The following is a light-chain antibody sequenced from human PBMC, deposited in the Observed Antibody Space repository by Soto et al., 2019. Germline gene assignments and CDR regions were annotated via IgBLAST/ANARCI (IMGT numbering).Light chain of an antibody. Sequence: QSVLTQPPSASGTPGQRVTISCSGSSSNIGSNYVYWYQQLPGTAPKLLIYRNNQRPSWVPDRFSGSKSGTSASLAISGLRSEDEADYYCSAWDDSLSGVVFGGGTKVTVL. CDR3: SAWDDSLSGVV. J-gene: IGLJ3*02. V-gene: IGLV1-47*01. CDR2: RNN. CDR1: SSNIGSNY.